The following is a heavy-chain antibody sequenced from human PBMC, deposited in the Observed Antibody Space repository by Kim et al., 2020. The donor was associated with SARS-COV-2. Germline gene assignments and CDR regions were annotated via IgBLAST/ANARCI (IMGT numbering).Heavy chain of an antibody. J-gene: IGHJ6*01. V-gene: IGHV3-30*18. CDR1: GFTFSSYG. Sequence: GGSLRLSCAASGFTFSSYGMHWVRQAPGKGLEWVAVISYDGSNKYYADSVKGRFTISRDNSKNTLYLQMNSLRAEDTAVYYCAKGGLATNYYYYYGMDV. CDR3: AKGGLATNYYYYYGMDV. D-gene: IGHD1-26*01. CDR2: ISYDGSNK.